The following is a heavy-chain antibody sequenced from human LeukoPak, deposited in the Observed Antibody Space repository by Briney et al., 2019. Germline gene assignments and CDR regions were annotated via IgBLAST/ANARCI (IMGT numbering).Heavy chain of an antibody. J-gene: IGHJ4*02. Sequence: ASVKVSCKASGYTFTSYGISWERQAPGQGLEWMGWISAYNGNTNYAQELQGRVTMTTDTSTSTAYMELRSLRSDDTAVYYCARDKIHSEYSSSSTDYWGQGTLVTVSS. CDR3: ARDKIHSEYSSSSTDY. D-gene: IGHD6-6*01. V-gene: IGHV1-18*01. CDR2: ISAYNGNT. CDR1: GYTFTSYG.